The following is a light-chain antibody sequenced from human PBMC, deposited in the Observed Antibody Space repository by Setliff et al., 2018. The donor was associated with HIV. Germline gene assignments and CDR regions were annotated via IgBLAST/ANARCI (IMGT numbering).Light chain of an antibody. CDR1: SSDVGGYNY. CDR2: DVS. V-gene: IGLV2-11*01. CDR3: SSWTGSSTLM. Sequence: ALTQPRSVSGSPGQSVTISCTGTSSDVGGYNYVSWYQQHPGKAPKLMIYDVSKRPSGVPDRFSGSKSGNTASLTISGLQADDEADYYCSSWTGSSTLMFGTGTKVTVL. J-gene: IGLJ1*01.